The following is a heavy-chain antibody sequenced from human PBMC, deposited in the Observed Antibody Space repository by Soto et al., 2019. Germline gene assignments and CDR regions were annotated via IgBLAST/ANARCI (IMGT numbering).Heavy chain of an antibody. CDR1: GYTFSNYG. V-gene: IGHV1-18*01. Sequence: ASVKVSCKTSGYTFSNYGITWVRQAPGQPLEWLGWISLYSDGTNYAQKFQGRVSMTTDTSTTTACMELRSLRSDDTAVYYCARHVVEPGAIAYFDYWGQGTLVTVSS. CDR2: ISLYSDGT. D-gene: IGHD2-2*02. J-gene: IGHJ4*02. CDR3: ARHVVEPGAIAYFDY.